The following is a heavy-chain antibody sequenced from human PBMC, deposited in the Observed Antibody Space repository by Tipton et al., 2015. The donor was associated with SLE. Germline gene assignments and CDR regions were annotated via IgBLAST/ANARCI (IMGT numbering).Heavy chain of an antibody. Sequence: TLSLTCAVYGGTSRDYFWSWIRQPPGKGLEWIGEVSHRGTTNYNPSLDSRVTISLDRFNNQFTLKLSSVTAAGTAVYYCARHARGFDIWGQGTMVTVSS. CDR2: VSHRGTT. D-gene: IGHD3-10*01. J-gene: IGHJ3*02. CDR1: GGTSRDYF. CDR3: ARHARGFDI. V-gene: IGHV4-34*01.